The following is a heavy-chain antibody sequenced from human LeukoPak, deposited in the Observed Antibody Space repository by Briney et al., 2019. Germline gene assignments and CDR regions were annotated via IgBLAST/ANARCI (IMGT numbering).Heavy chain of an antibody. Sequence: SETLSLTCTVSGGSVSSGSYYWSWIRQPPGKGLEWIGSIYYNGNTYYNPSLKSPVTISADTSKNQFSLKLSSVTAGDTAVYYCAKTYRARGYTYGYFDSWGQGTLVTVSS. V-gene: IGHV4-39*01. D-gene: IGHD5-18*01. CDR2: IYYNGNT. J-gene: IGHJ4*02. CDR1: GGSVSSGSYY. CDR3: AKTYRARGYTYGYFDS.